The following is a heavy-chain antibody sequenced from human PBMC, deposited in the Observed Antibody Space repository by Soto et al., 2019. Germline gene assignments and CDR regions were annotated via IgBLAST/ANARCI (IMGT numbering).Heavy chain of an antibody. CDR1: GGTFSCYA. Sequence: GASVKVSCQASGGTFSCYAISSVRQAPVQGLEWMGGIIPIFGTANYAQKFQGRVTITADESTSTAYMELSSLRSEDTAVYYCARRIAALHRHNWFDPWGQGTLVTVSS. V-gene: IGHV1-69*13. CDR2: IIPIFGTA. CDR3: ARRIAALHRHNWFDP. J-gene: IGHJ5*02. D-gene: IGHD6-6*01.